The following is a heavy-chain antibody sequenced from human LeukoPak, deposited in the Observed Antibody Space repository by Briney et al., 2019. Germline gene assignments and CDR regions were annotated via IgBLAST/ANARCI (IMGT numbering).Heavy chain of an antibody. V-gene: IGHV4-34*01. CDR2: LNHSGST. CDR3: ASWHRQYDFWSGYYGAFDI. CDR1: GGSCSGYY. J-gene: IGHJ3*02. D-gene: IGHD3-3*01. Sequence: SETLSLTCAVYGGSCSGYYWSWIRQPPGKGLEWIGELNHSGSTNYNPSLKSRVTISVDTSKNQFSLKLSSVTAADTAVYYCASWHRQYDFWSGYYGAFDIWGQGTMVTVSS.